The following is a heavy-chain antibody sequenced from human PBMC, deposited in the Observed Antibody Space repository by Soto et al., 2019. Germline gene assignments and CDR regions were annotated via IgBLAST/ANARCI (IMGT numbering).Heavy chain of an antibody. J-gene: IGHJ4*02. V-gene: IGHV4-59*01. CDR1: GGSISSYY. D-gene: IGHD3-10*01. CDR2: IYYSGST. CDR3: ARVSVLYGSGSIPAVYFDY. Sequence: TXETLSLTCTVSGGSISSYYWSWMRQPPGKGLEWIGYIYYSGSTNYNPSLKSRVTISVDTSKNQFSLKLSSVTAADTAVYYCARVSVLYGSGSIPAVYFDYWGQGTLVTVSS.